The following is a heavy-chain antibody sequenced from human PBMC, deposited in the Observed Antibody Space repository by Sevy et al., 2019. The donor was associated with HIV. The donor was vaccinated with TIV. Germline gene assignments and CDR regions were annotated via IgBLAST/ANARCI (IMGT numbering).Heavy chain of an antibody. CDR2: ISYSGVT. D-gene: IGHD6-19*01. CDR3: ATPGAGYSVLHYYLAV. V-gene: IGHV4-39*01. Sequence: SETLSLTCTVSGGSISSSSNYWGWIRQPPGRGLEWIGSISYSGVTHYNPSLSSRVTISVDTAKNQFSLNLNSVTAADTAVYYCATPGAGYSVLHYYLAVWGKGTTVTVSS. CDR1: GGSISSSSNY. J-gene: IGHJ6*03.